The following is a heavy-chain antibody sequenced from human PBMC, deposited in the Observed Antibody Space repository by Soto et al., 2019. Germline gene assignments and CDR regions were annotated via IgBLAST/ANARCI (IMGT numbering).Heavy chain of an antibody. CDR1: GFTFSSYG. V-gene: IGHV3-33*03. D-gene: IGHD1-20*01. J-gene: IGHJ4*02. CDR3: ANILTGPPDY. Sequence: QVQVVESGGGVVQPGRSLRLSCAASGFTFSSYGMHWVRQAPGKGLEWVADIWYDGTKKHYADSVKGRFSISRDNSKNTVDLQMNSLRAEDTAVYYCANILTGPPDYWGTGTLVTVSS. CDR2: IWYDGTKK.